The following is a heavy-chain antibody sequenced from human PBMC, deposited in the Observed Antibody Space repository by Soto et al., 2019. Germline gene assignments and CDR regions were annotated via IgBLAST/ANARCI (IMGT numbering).Heavy chain of an antibody. V-gene: IGHV5-51*01. Sequence: PXESLKISCKGSGYSFTSYWIGWVRQMPGKGLEWMGIIYPGDSDTRYSPSFQGQVTISADKSISTAYLQWSSLKASDTAMYYCARPNRDGYNSHDAFDIWGQGTMVTVSS. CDR1: GYSFTSYW. CDR2: IYPGDSDT. CDR3: ARPNRDGYNSHDAFDI. D-gene: IGHD5-12*01. J-gene: IGHJ3*02.